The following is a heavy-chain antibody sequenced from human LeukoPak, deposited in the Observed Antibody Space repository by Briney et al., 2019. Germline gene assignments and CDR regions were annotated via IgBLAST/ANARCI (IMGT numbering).Heavy chain of an antibody. CDR1: GYSFTNHW. CDR3: AMHFGWKGGYFDY. Sequence: GESLKISCKASGYSFTNHWIGWVRQMPGKGLEWMGIIYPGDSDTRYSPSFQGQVTISADKSISTAYLQWSSLKASDTAMYYCAMHFGWKGGYFDYWGQGTLVTVSS. V-gene: IGHV5-51*01. J-gene: IGHJ4*02. D-gene: IGHD6-19*01. CDR2: IYPGDSDT.